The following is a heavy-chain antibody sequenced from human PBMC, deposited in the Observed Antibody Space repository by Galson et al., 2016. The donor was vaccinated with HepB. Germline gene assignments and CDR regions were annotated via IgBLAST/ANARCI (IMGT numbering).Heavy chain of an antibody. CDR3: AATVTMIRGVIPYNDYYYGMDV. D-gene: IGHD3-10*01. CDR1: GFTFSSSA. Sequence: SVKVSCKASGFTFSSSAVHWVRQAREQRLEWIGWIVVGSGNTNYAQNFQERVTISRDMSTRTAYMELSSLTAEDTAVYYCAATVTMIRGVIPYNDYYYGMDVWGQGTTVAVSS. CDR2: IVVGSGNT. V-gene: IGHV1-58*01. J-gene: IGHJ6*02.